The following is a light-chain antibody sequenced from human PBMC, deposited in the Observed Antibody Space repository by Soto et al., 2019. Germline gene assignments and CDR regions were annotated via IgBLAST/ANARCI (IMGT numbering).Light chain of an antibody. V-gene: IGLV2-14*01. J-gene: IGLJ2*01. Sequence: QSALTQPASVSGSPGQSITISCTGTSSDVGGYNYVSWYQQHPGKAPKLMIYAVSNRPSGVSNRFSGSKSGNTASLTISGLQAEDEDDYYCSSYTSSSTLLFGGGTKVTVL. CDR1: SSDVGGYNY. CDR2: AVS. CDR3: SSYTSSSTLL.